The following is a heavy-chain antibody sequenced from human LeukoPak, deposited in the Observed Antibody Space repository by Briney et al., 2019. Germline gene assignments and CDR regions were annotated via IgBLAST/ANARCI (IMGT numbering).Heavy chain of an antibody. V-gene: IGHV3-30*02. CDR3: AKMGYYYDSSPPED. J-gene: IGHJ4*02. CDR2: IRYDGSNK. Sequence: PGGALRLTCAASGFTFSSYGMHWVRQAPGKGLEWVAFIRYDGSNKYYADSVKGRFTISRDNSKNTLYLQMNSLRAEDTAVYYCAKMGYYYDSSPPEDWGQGTLVTVSS. D-gene: IGHD3-22*01. CDR1: GFTFSSYG.